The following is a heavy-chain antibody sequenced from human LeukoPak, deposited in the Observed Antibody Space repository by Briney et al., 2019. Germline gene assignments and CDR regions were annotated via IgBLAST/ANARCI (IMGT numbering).Heavy chain of an antibody. J-gene: IGHJ5*02. D-gene: IGHD3-9*01. CDR1: GGSVSSGSYY. Sequence: SETLSLTCTVSGGSVSSGSYYWSWIRQPPGKGLEWIGYIYYSGNTNYNPSLKSRVTISVDTSKNQFSLKLSSVTAADTAVYYCARDNYDILTGLVGLSHNWFDPWGQGTLVTVSS. V-gene: IGHV4-61*01. CDR2: IYYSGNT. CDR3: ARDNYDILTGLVGLSHNWFDP.